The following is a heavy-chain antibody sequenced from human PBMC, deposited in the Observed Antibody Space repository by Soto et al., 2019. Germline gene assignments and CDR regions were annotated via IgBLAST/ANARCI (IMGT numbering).Heavy chain of an antibody. CDR2: IKSGGTT. D-gene: IGHD2-2*03. CDR1: GFTFSNAW. V-gene: IGHV3-15*01. CDR3: AWINRTPNFYYFMYV. Sequence: GGSLRLSCAASGFTFSNAWMSWVRQAPGKGLEWVGRIKSGGTTDYAAPVKGRFTISRDDSKNMLFLQMNSLKTEDTAVYYCAWINRTPNFYYFMYVWGKGTTVTVSS. J-gene: IGHJ6*03.